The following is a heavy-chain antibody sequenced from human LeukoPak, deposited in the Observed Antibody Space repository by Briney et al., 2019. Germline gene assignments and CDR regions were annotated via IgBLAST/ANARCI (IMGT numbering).Heavy chain of an antibody. Sequence: SETLSLTCTVSGGSISSYYRSWIRQPPGKGLEWIGYIYNSENTNYNPSLKSRVTISVDTSKSQFSLKLFSVTAADTAVYYCARSHKAMAGEGLFDYWGQGTLITVSS. CDR1: GGSISSYY. CDR3: ARSHKAMAGEGLFDY. D-gene: IGHD5-18*01. CDR2: IYNSENT. V-gene: IGHV4-59*01. J-gene: IGHJ4*02.